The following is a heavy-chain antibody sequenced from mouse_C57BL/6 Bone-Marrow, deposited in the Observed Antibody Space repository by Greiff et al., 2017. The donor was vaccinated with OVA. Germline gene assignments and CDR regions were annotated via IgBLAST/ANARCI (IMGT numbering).Heavy chain of an antibody. CDR3: ARRYGSSYEDFDY. CDR2: IYPGDGDT. J-gene: IGHJ2*01. V-gene: IGHV1-82*01. Sequence: VKLMESGPELVKPGASVKISCKASGYAFSSSWMNWVEQRPGKGLEWIGRIYPGDGDTNYNGKFKGKATLTADKSSSTAYMQLSSLTSEDSAVYFCARRYGSSYEDFDYWGQGTTLTVSS. D-gene: IGHD1-1*01. CDR1: GYAFSSSW.